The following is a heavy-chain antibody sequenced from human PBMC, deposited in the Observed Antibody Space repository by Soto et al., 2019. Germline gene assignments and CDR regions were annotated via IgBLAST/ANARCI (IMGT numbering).Heavy chain of an antibody. Sequence: PGGSLRLSCAASGFTFSSYSMNWVRQAPGKGLEWVSSISSSSSYIYYADSVKGRFTISRDNAKNSLYLQMNSLRAEDTAVYYCARDAPNCSSTSCHESYDLRDFDYWGQGTLVTVSS. V-gene: IGHV3-21*01. D-gene: IGHD2-2*01. CDR1: GFTFSSYS. CDR2: ISSSSSYI. CDR3: ARDAPNCSSTSCHESYDLRDFDY. J-gene: IGHJ4*02.